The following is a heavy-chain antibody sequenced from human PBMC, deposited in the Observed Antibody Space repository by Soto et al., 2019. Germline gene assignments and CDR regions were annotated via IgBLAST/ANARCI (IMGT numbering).Heavy chain of an antibody. CDR3: ARPHYDSNTFYSFFDY. Sequence: ETLSLTCDVSGESFSGYYWSWIRQPPGKGLEWIGQIFHGGGTNYSPSLKSRVTISVDTSKNQFSLELTSVTAADTAVYYCARPHYDSNTFYSFFDYWGQGTLVTAPQ. J-gene: IGHJ4*02. D-gene: IGHD3-22*01. CDR1: GESFSGYY. CDR2: IFHGGGT. V-gene: IGHV4-34*12.